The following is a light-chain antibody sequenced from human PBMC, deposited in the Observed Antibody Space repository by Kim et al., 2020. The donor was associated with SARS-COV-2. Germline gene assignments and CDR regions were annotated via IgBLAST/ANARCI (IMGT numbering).Light chain of an antibody. CDR1: QSVSSN. Sequence: EIVMTQSPATLSVSPGERATLSCRASQSVSSNLAWYQHKPGQTPRLLIYHSSTRATGIPARFSGSGPGTDFTLTISSLQSEDFAVYYCQHYDGWPPVLSFGGGTKVDIK. J-gene: IGKJ4*01. V-gene: IGKV3-15*01. CDR3: QHYDGWPPVLS. CDR2: HSS.